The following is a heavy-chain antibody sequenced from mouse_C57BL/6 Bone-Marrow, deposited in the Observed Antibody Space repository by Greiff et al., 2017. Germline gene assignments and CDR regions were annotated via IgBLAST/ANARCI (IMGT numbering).Heavy chain of an antibody. J-gene: IGHJ4*01. CDR2: IYPGDGDT. V-gene: IGHV1-82*01. D-gene: IGHD3-2*02. CDR3: ARGSGYSGDY. Sequence: QVQLKQSGPELVKPGASVKISCKASGYAFSSSWMNWVKQRPGKGLEWIGRIYPGDGDTNYNGKFKGKATLTADKSSSTAYMQLSSLTSEDSAVYFCARGSGYSGDYWGQGTSVTVSS. CDR1: GYAFSSSW.